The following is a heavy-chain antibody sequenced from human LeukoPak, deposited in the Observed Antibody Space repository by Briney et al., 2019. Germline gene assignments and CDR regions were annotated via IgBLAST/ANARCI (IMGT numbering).Heavy chain of an antibody. J-gene: IGHJ4*02. CDR2: ISYDGSNK. CDR3: AALYFGESPGTV. Sequence: GRSLRLSCAASGFTFSSYAMHWVRQAPGKGLEWVAVISYDGSNKYYADSVRGRFTVSRDNAKHSLYLQMNSLRAEDTGVYSCAALYFGESPGTVWGQGTPVTVSS. D-gene: IGHD3-16*02. CDR1: GFTFSSYA. V-gene: IGHV3-30*04.